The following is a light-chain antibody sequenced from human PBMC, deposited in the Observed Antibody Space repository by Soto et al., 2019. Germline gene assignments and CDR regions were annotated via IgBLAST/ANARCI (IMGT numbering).Light chain of an antibody. J-gene: IGKJ4*01. Sequence: ETVMTQSPAPLSVSPGERATLSCRAGQSVNSYLAWYQQKPGQAPRLLIRGASARATGIPARFSGSGSGTEFTLTISSLQSEDFAVYYCQQYNQWPLTFGGGTKVEI. CDR1: QSVNSY. CDR2: GAS. V-gene: IGKV3-15*01. CDR3: QQYNQWPLT.